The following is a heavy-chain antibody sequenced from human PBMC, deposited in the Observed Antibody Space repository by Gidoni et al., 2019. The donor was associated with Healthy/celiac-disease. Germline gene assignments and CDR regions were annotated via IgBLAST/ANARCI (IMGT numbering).Heavy chain of an antibody. D-gene: IGHD5-18*01. V-gene: IGHV3-33*01. CDR2: IWYDGSNK. CDR1: GFTFSSYG. Sequence: QVQLVESGGGVVQPGRSLRLSCPASGFTFSSYGRHWVRQAPGKGLEWVAVIWYDGSNKYYADSVKGRFTISRDNSKNTLYLQMNSLRAEDTAVYYCARDPLQTAMVPFDYWGQGTLVTVSS. J-gene: IGHJ4*02. CDR3: ARDPLQTAMVPFDY.